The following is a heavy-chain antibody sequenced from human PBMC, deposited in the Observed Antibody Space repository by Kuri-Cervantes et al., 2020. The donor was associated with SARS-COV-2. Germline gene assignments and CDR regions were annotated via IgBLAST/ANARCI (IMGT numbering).Heavy chain of an antibody. CDR2: INHSGST. CDR3: ARPGYDFWSGYPTNWFDP. J-gene: IGHJ5*02. D-gene: IGHD3-3*01. V-gene: IGHV4-34*01. CDR1: GFTFSSYA. Sequence: ESLKISCAASGFTFSSYAMSWVRQAPGKGLEWIGEINHSGSTNYNPSLKSRVTISVDTSKNQFSLKLSSVTAADTAVYYCARPGYDFWSGYPTNWFDPWGQGTLVTVSS.